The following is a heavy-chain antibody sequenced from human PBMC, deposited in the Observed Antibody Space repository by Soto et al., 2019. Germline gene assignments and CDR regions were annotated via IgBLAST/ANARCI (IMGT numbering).Heavy chain of an antibody. CDR1: GGSISSYY. Sequence: PSETLSLTCTVSGGSISSYYWSWIRQPPGKGLEWIGEIYHSGSTNYNPSLKSRVTISVDTSENQFSLKLSSVTAADTAVYYCARGWDCSSTSCYDPGFDYWGQGTLVTVSS. CDR3: ARGWDCSSTSCYDPGFDY. J-gene: IGHJ4*02. CDR2: IYHSGST. D-gene: IGHD2-2*01. V-gene: IGHV4-59*12.